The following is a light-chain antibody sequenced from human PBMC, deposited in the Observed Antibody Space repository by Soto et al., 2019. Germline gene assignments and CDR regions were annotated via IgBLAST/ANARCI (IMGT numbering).Light chain of an antibody. Sequence: QSALTQPASVSASPGQSITISCTGTSNDVGSYNLVSWYQQYPGKAPKLMIYEGTKRPSGVSDRFSGSTSGNTASLIISGLPADDEADYYCCSYAGRNTYVVFGGGTKLTVL. V-gene: IGLV2-23*01. CDR2: EGT. CDR1: SNDVGSYNL. CDR3: CSYAGRNTYVV. J-gene: IGLJ2*01.